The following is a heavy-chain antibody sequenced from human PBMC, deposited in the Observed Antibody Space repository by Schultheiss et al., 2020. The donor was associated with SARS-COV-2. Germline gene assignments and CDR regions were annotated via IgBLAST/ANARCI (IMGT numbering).Heavy chain of an antibody. CDR2: IYYSGST. J-gene: IGHJ6*02. V-gene: IGHV4-61*01. Sequence: SETLSLTCTVSGGSISSSSYYWSCIRQPPGKGLEWIGYIYYSGSTNYNLSLKSRVTISEDTSKNQFSLKLTSVTAADTAVYYCARASGSYYYYGMDVWGQGTTVTVSS. CDR1: GGSISSSSYY. CDR3: ARASGSYYYYGMDV. D-gene: IGHD1-26*01.